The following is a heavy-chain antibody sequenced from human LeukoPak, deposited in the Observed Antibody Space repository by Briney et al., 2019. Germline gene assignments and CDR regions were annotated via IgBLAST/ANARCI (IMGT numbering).Heavy chain of an antibody. Sequence: GGSLRLSCAASGFTFSSYGMHWVRQVPGKGLEWVAVIPYDGSNKYYADSVKGRFTISRDNSKNTLYLQMSSLRAEDTAVYYCAKDAGYNPWCFDYWGQGTLVTVSS. V-gene: IGHV3-30*18. D-gene: IGHD5-24*01. CDR1: GFTFSSYG. J-gene: IGHJ4*02. CDR3: AKDAGYNPWCFDY. CDR2: IPYDGSNK.